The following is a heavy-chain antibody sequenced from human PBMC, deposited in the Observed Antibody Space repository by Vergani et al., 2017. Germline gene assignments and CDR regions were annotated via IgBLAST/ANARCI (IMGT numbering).Heavy chain of an antibody. CDR1: GYTFVNHP. Sequence: QVQLVQSGAEVKKPGDSVTLSCKTSGYTFVNHPITWVRQAPGQGLEWMGWISPYNHKTLYSQKVEGSVTMTSDTSSSTVFLELRRLTSDDTAIYYCARSQMATNDFDLWGRGTLVTVSS. CDR2: ISPYNHKT. D-gene: IGHD5-24*01. CDR3: ARSQMATNDFDL. J-gene: IGHJ4*02. V-gene: IGHV1-18*04.